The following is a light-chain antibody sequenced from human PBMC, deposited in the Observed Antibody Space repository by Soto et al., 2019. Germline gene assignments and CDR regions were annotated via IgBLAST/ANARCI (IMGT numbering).Light chain of an antibody. CDR3: QQADTFPIP. V-gene: IGKV1D-12*01. CDR2: SAS. J-gene: IGKJ5*01. CDR1: QGISRS. Sequence: DIQMTQSPSSVSASVGDRVTITCQASQGISRSLAWYQQNPGKAPKLLIYSASSLQSGVPSRFSGSGFGTDFTLTISSLQPEDFATYYCQQADTFPIPFGQGTRLEIK.